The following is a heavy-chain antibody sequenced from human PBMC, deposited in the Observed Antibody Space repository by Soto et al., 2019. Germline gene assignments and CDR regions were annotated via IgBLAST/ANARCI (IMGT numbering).Heavy chain of an antibody. Sequence: GGSLRLSCAASGFTFNYYSMNWVRLAPGKGLEYIAYISSDSETKHYADSVKGRFTISRDNAKNSLFLQMDSLRADDTAVYYCAKTLYSNYLRDSWGQGTLVTVSS. CDR2: ISSDSETK. CDR3: AKTLYSNYLRDS. D-gene: IGHD4-4*01. V-gene: IGHV3-48*01. CDR1: GFTFNYYS. J-gene: IGHJ5*01.